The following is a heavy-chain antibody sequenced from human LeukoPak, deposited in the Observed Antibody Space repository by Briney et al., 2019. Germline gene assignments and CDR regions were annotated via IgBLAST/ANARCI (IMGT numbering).Heavy chain of an antibody. Sequence: GGSLRLSCAASGFTFSSYGMHWVREAPGKGLEWVAFIRYDGSNKYYADSVKGRFTISRDNSKNTLYLQMNSLRAEDTAVYYCAATPITMVRGAAFDIWGQGTMVTVSS. CDR3: AATPITMVRGAAFDI. CDR2: IRYDGSNK. J-gene: IGHJ3*02. V-gene: IGHV3-30*02. CDR1: GFTFSSYG. D-gene: IGHD3-10*01.